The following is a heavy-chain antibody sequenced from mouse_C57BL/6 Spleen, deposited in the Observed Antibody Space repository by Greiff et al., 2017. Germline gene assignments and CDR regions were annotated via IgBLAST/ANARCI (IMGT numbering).Heavy chain of an antibody. J-gene: IGHJ2*01. CDR3: ARWRAYYFDY. Sequence: EVKLVESGPELVKPGASVKIPCKASGYTFTDYNMDWVKQSHGKSLEWIGDINPNNGGTIYNQKFKGKATLTVDKSSSTAYMELRSLTSEDSAVYYCARWRAYYFDYWGQGTTLTVSS. CDR2: INPNNGGT. V-gene: IGHV1-18*01. CDR1: GYTFTDYN. D-gene: IGHD3-3*01.